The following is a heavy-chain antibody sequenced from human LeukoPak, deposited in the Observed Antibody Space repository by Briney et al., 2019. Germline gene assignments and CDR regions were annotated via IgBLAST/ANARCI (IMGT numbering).Heavy chain of an antibody. V-gene: IGHV3-30*18. CDR3: AKAGIAARPSSWFDP. J-gene: IGHJ5*02. CDR1: GFTFSSYG. CDR2: ISYDGSNK. Sequence: GGSLRLSCAASGFTFSSYGMHWVRQAPGKGLGWVAVISYDGSNKYYADSVKGRFTISRDNSKNTLYLQMNSLRAEDTAVYYCAKAGIAARPSSWFDPWGQGTLVTVSS. D-gene: IGHD6-6*01.